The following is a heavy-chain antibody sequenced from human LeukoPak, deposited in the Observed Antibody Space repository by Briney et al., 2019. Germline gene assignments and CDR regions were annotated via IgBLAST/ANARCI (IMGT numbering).Heavy chain of an antibody. CDR2: ISAYKGNT. CDR1: GYTFTSYG. J-gene: IGHJ6*03. CDR3: ARDGVDYYMDV. V-gene: IGHV1-18*01. D-gene: IGHD3-10*01. Sequence: ASVTVSFKASGYTFTSYGISWVRQAPGQGGEWMGWISAYKGNTNYAQTLQGRVTMTTDTSTSTAYMELRSLRSDDTAVYYCARDGVDYYMDVWGKGTTVTISS.